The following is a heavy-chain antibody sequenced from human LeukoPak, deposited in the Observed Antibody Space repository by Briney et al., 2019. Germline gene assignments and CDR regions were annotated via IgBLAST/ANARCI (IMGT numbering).Heavy chain of an antibody. CDR2: ISSSSSYI. CDR3: VRDPFDITMVRGVIITSDY. J-gene: IGHJ4*02. Sequence: AGSLRLSCAASGFSFSSYSMNWVRQAPGKGLEWVSSISSSSSYIYYAASVKGRFTIFSANDNNSLYLQMTSLRAEDTAVYYCVRDPFDITMVRGVIITSDYWGQGTLVTVS. CDR1: GFSFSSYS. V-gene: IGHV3-21*01. D-gene: IGHD3-10*01.